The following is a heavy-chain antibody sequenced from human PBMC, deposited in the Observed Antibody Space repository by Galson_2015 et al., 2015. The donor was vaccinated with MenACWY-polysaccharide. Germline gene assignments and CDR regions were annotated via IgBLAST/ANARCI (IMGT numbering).Heavy chain of an antibody. D-gene: IGHD5-24*01. CDR3: ATASSLHVGQY. CDR1: GFTFGTHW. Sequence: SLRLSCAASGFTFGTHWMTWVRQAPGKGLEWVANIKQDGSEKYYVDSVKGRFTISRDNAENSLYLQMNSLRAEDTAVYYCATASSLHVGQYWGQGTLVIVSS. J-gene: IGHJ1*01. V-gene: IGHV3-7*01. CDR2: IKQDGSEK.